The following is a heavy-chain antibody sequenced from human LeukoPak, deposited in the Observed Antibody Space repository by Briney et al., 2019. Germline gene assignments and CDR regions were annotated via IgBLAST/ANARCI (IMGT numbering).Heavy chain of an antibody. J-gene: IGHJ4*02. Sequence: PGGSLRLSCAASGFTFSSYGMHWVRQAPGKGLEWVAFIRYDGSNKYYADSVKGRFTISRDNSKNTLYLQMNSLRAEDTAVYYCARGYYYDRYFDYWGQGTLVTVSS. V-gene: IGHV3-30*02. CDR3: ARGYYYDRYFDY. CDR1: GFTFSSYG. D-gene: IGHD3-22*01. CDR2: IRYDGSNK.